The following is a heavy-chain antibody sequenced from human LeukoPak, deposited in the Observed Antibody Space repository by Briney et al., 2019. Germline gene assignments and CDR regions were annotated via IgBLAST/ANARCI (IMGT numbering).Heavy chain of an antibody. V-gene: IGHV3-64*01. J-gene: IGHJ3*02. D-gene: IGHD2-15*01. CDR3: ARDRDGGFAFDT. Sequence: PGGSLRLSCAASGFSFSNYVMHWVRQAPGKGLEYVSAIMPNGETRSYANSMKGRFTISRDNSKNTLYLQMGSLRAEDMAIYYCARDRDGGFAFDTWGQGTLVTVSS. CDR1: GFSFSNYV. CDR2: IMPNGETR.